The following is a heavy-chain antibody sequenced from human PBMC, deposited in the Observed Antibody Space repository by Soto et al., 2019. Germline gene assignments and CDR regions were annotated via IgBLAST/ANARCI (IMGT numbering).Heavy chain of an antibody. CDR2: IYYSGST. CDR3: ARGPQFPSNGVWTIYYFDY. V-gene: IGHV4-31*03. CDR1: GGSISSGGYY. J-gene: IGHJ4*02. Sequence: SETLSLTCTVSGGSISSGGYYWSWIRQHPGKGLEWIGYIYYSGSTYYNPSLKSRVTVSVDTSKNQFSLKLSSVTAADTAVYYCARGPQFPSNGVWTIYYFDYWGQGTLVTVSS. D-gene: IGHD2-8*01.